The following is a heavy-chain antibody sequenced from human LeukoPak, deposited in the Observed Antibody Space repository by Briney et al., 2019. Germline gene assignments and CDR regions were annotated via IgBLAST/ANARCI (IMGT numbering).Heavy chain of an antibody. CDR1: ESTFDHA. D-gene: IGHD3-3*01. Sequence: GGSLRLSCTASESTFDHAMHWVRQTPGKGLEWVSGIGWNSARTGYADSVRGRFTISRDNAKNSLYLQMNSLRAEDTAVFYCAKLRPGGLEPFDHWGQGTQVTVST. V-gene: IGHV3-9*01. J-gene: IGHJ4*02. CDR2: IGWNSART. CDR3: AKLRPGGLEPFDH.